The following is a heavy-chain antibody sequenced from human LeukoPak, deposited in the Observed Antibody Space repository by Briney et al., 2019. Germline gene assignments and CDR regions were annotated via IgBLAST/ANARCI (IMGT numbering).Heavy chain of an antibody. D-gene: IGHD3-3*01. V-gene: IGHV1-18*01. Sequence: ASVKVSCKDSGYTFTSYGISWVRQAPGQGLEWMGWISAYNGNTNYAQKLQGRVTMTTDTSTSTAYMELRSLRSDDTAVYYCARSKSFWSGYYTGFDYWGQGTLVTVSS. J-gene: IGHJ4*02. CDR1: GYTFTSYG. CDR3: ARSKSFWSGYYTGFDY. CDR2: ISAYNGNT.